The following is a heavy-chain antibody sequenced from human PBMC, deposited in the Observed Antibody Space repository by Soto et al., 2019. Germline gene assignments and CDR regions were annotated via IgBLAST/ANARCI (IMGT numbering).Heavy chain of an antibody. V-gene: IGHV3-23*01. Sequence: EVQLLEAGGGLVQPGGSLRLSCAASGFTLRSSAMSWVRQAPGKGLEWVSAISSGGGNTFYADSVKGRFTISRDNSTNTLYLHMNSLRAEGTAVYYCVKDRVLPSGTQWGQGALVTVSS. J-gene: IGHJ4*02. CDR3: VKDRVLPSGTQ. D-gene: IGHD2-2*01. CDR1: GFTLRSSA. CDR2: ISSGGGNT.